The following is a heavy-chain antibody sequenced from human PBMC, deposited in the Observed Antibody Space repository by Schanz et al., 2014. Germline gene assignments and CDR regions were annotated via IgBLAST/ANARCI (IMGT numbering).Heavy chain of an antibody. CDR3: AKAADWPVTRFDP. CDR2: IGNGGVTI. CDR1: GFPFSDYF. Sequence: QVQLVDSGGGLVKPGGSLRLSCTASGFPFSDYFMAWIRRPPGRGLEWVSYIGNGGVTIYYADSVKGRFTISRDNSKNSLYLQMSSLRADDTAVYYCAKAADWPVTRFDPWGQGTLVTVSS. D-gene: IGHD3-9*01. V-gene: IGHV3-11*01. J-gene: IGHJ5*02.